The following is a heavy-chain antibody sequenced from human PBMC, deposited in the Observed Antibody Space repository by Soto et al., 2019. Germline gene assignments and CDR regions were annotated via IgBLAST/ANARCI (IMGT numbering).Heavy chain of an antibody. V-gene: IGHV3-64D*06. CDR3: VKGRSSSWLKPFDY. D-gene: IGHD6-13*01. CDR1: GFTFSSYA. Sequence: GGSRRLSCSASGFTFSSYAMHWVRQAPGKGLEYVSAISSNGGSTYYADSVKGRFTISRDNSKNTLYLQMSSLRAEDTAVYYCVKGRSSSWLKPFDYWGQGTLVTVSS. CDR2: ISSNGGST. J-gene: IGHJ4*02.